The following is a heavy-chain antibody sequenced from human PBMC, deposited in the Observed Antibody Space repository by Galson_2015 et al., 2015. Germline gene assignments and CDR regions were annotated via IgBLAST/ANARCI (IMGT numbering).Heavy chain of an antibody. J-gene: IGHJ6*02. CDR3: ARNGQPIYYYYGMDV. CDR1: GFTFSSYA. V-gene: IGHV3-30-3*01. CDR2: ISYDGSNK. Sequence: SLRLSCAASGFTFSSYAMHWVRQAPGKGLEWVAVISYDGSNKYYADSAKGRFTISRDNSKNTLYLQMNSLRAEDTAVYYCARNGQPIYYYYGMDVWGQGTTVTVSS. D-gene: IGHD5-18*01.